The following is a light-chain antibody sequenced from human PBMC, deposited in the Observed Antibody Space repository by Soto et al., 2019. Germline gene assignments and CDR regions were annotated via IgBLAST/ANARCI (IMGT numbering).Light chain of an antibody. CDR1: QGIRND. CDR2: ATS. J-gene: IGKJ3*01. CDR3: LQDYTYHRT. V-gene: IGKV1-6*01. Sequence: AIQMTQSPSSLSASVGDTVTITCRASQGIRNDLGWYQQKPGKAPKLLIFATSTLQNGVPSRFSGSGFGKDFTLTISGLQPEDFATYYCLQDYTYHRTFGPGTKVDLK.